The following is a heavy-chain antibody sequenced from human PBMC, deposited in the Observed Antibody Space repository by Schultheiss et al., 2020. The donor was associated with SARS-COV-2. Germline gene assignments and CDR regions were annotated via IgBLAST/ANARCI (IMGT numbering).Heavy chain of an antibody. V-gene: IGHV4-59*08. J-gene: IGHJ3*02. CDR3: ASETYCGGDCYSDAFDI. D-gene: IGHD2-21*02. CDR2: IYYSGST. Sequence: SQTLSLSCTVSGGSISSYYWSWIRQPPGKGLEWIGYIYYSGSTNYNPSLKSRVTISVDTSKNQFSLKLSSVTAADTAVYYCASETYCGGDCYSDAFDIWGQGTMVTVSS. CDR1: GGSISSYY.